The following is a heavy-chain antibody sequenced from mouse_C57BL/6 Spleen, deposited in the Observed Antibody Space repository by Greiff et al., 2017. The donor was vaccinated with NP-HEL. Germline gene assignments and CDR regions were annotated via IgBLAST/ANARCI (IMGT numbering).Heavy chain of an antibody. J-gene: IGHJ4*01. CDR3: AKFITTVVASYYAMDY. V-gene: IGHV1-26*01. CDR2: INPNNGGT. D-gene: IGHD1-1*01. Sequence: EVQLQQSGPELVKPGASVKISCKASGYTFTDYYMNWVKQSHGKSLEWIGDINPNNGGTSYNQKFKGKATLTVDKSSSTAYMELRSLTSEDSAVYYCAKFITTVVASYYAMDYWGQGTSVTVSS. CDR1: GYTFTDYY.